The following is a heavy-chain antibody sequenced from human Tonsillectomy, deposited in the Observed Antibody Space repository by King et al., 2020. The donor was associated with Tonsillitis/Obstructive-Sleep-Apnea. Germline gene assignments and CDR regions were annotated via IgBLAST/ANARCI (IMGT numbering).Heavy chain of an antibody. CDR2: IYPDDSDT. CDR3: ASAQRYFYFEY. CDR1: GYNFANYW. V-gene: IGHV5-51*01. J-gene: IGHJ4*02. D-gene: IGHD3-9*01. Sequence: QLVQSGAEVKQPGESLKISCKGSGYNFANYWIGWVRQMTGKGLEWMGIIYPDDSDTRYSPSFQGQVTISADKSINTVSLQWSSLTASDTAMYYCASAQRYFYFEYWGQGTLVIVSS.